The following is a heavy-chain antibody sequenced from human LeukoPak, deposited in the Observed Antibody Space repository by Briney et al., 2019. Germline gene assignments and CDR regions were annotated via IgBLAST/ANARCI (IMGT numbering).Heavy chain of an antibody. V-gene: IGHV1-69*13. J-gene: IGHJ4*02. D-gene: IGHD3-10*01. CDR2: IIPIFGTA. CDR1: GGTFSSYA. CDR3: ARAYGSGSYYNPLRY. Sequence: GASVKVSCKASGGTFSSYAISWVRQAPGQGLEWMGGIIPIFGTANYAQKFQGRVTITADESTSTAYMGLSSLRSEDTAVYYCARAYGSGSYYNPLRYWGQGTLVTVSS.